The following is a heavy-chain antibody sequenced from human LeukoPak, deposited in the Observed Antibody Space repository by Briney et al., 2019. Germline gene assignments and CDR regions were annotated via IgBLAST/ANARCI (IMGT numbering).Heavy chain of an antibody. CDR1: GGSISSSSYY. J-gene: IGHJ4*02. D-gene: IGHD2-15*01. Sequence: SETLSLTCTVSGGSISSSSYYWGCIRQPPGKGLEWIGSIYYSGSTYYNPSLKSRVTISVDTSKNQFSLKLSSVTAADTAVYYCARLGGSLRLRGYYFDYWGQGTLVTVSS. CDR3: ARLGGSLRLRGYYFDY. V-gene: IGHV4-39*01. CDR2: IYYSGST.